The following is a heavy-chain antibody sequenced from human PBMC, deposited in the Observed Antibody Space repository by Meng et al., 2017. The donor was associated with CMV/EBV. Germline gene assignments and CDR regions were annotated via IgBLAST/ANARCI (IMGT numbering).Heavy chain of an antibody. J-gene: IGHJ4*02. CDR2: ISGSGGST. V-gene: IGHV3-23*01. D-gene: IGHD3-22*01. Sequence: GESLKISCAASGFTFSSYAMSWVLQAPGKGLEWVSAISGSGGSTYYADSVKGRFTISRDNSKNTLYLQMNSLRAEDTAVYYCAKAFYYYDSSGPYYFDYWGQGTLVTVSS. CDR3: AKAFYYYDSSGPYYFDY. CDR1: GFTFSSYA.